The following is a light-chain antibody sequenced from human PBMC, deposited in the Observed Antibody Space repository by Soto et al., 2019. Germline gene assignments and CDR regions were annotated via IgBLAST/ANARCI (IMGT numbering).Light chain of an antibody. CDR3: QQYQSYSRT. CDR2: DAS. CDR1: QSISSW. J-gene: IGKJ5*01. Sequence: DIQMTQSPSTLSASVGDRATITCRASQSISSWLAWYQQKPGKAPKLLIYDASSLESGVPSRFSGSGSGTEFTLTISSLKPDDFATYYCQQYQSYSRTFGQGTRLEIK. V-gene: IGKV1-5*01.